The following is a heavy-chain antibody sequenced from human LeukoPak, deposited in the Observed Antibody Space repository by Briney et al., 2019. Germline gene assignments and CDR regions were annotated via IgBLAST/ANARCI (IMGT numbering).Heavy chain of an antibody. J-gene: IGHJ4*02. CDR1: GFTFSSYS. CDR3: ARDRARKIYCGGDCYLGILDS. CDR2: ISTSSIYI. Sequence: GGSLRLSCAASGFTFSSYSMNCVRQAPGKGLEGGSSISTSSIYIYYADSVKGRFTISRDNSKNTLYLQMNSMRAEDTAVYYCARDRARKIYCGGDCYLGILDSWGQGTLVTVSS. V-gene: IGHV3-21*01. D-gene: IGHD2-21*02.